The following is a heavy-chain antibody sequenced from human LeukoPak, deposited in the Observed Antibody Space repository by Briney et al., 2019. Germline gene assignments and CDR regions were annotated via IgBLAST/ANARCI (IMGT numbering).Heavy chain of an antibody. CDR2: IYSGGST. CDR1: GFTVSSNY. CDR3: ARVAVVTALRAFDI. D-gene: IGHD2-21*02. Sequence: GGSLRLSCAASGFTVSSNYMSWVRQAPGKGLEWVSVIYSGGSTYYADSVEGRFTISRDNSKNTLYLQMNSLRAEDTAVYYCARVAVVTALRAFDIWGQGTMVTVSS. V-gene: IGHV3-53*01. J-gene: IGHJ3*02.